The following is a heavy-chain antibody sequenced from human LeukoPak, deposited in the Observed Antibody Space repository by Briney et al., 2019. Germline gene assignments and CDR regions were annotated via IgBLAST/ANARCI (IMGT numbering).Heavy chain of an antibody. V-gene: IGHV4-34*01. Sequence: PSETLSLTCAVYGGSFSGYYWSWTRQPPGKGLEWIGEINHSGSTNYNPSLKSRVTISVDTSKNQFSLKLSSVTAADTAVYYCAGGYYYDSSGPGPLYYFDYWGQGTLVTVSS. CDR3: AGGYYYDSSGPGPLYYFDY. CDR2: INHSGST. CDR1: GGSFSGYY. D-gene: IGHD3-22*01. J-gene: IGHJ4*02.